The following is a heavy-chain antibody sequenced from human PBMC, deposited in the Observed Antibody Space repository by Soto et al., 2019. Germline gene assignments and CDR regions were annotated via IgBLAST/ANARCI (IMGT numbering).Heavy chain of an antibody. V-gene: IGHV1-3*05. CDR3: ARGFPLRFDP. CDR1: GYTFTSYA. CDR2: INAGNGNT. Sequence: QVQLVQSGAEKKKPGASVKVSCKASGYTFTSYAIDWVRQAPGQRLEWMGWINAGNGNTDYSQKFQGRVTITRDTTASTAYMELSSLRSEDTAVYHCARGFPLRFDPWGQGTLVTVSS. D-gene: IGHD3-3*01. J-gene: IGHJ5*02.